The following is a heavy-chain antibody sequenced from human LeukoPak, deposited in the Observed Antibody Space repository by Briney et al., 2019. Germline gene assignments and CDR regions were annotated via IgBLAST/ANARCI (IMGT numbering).Heavy chain of an antibody. CDR2: FYGSGIT. V-gene: IGHV4-4*07. Sequence: SETLSLTCTVSGASITTSHWSWIRQPAGRGLEWIGRFYGSGITDYNPSLRSRVTMSVDTSKNQFSLKLTSVTAADTALYYCAVGGLGGYPPGYWGQGTLVTVSS. D-gene: IGHD3-16*01. J-gene: IGHJ4*02. CDR3: AVGGLGGYPPGY. CDR1: GASITTSH.